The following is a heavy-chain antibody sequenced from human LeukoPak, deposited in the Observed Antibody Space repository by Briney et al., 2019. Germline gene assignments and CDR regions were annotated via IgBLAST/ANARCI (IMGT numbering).Heavy chain of an antibody. CDR1: GFTFGDFV. D-gene: IGHD3-16*01. CDR2: IRTKVNGETT. Sequence: GSLRLSRTASGFTFGDFVMSWVRQTPGKGLEWVGFIRTKVNGETTKYAASVQGRFTISRDDSKSIAYLQMNSLKTEDTAVYYCTTDYQLDYWGQGTLVTVSS. V-gene: IGHV3-49*04. J-gene: IGHJ4*02. CDR3: TTDYQLDY.